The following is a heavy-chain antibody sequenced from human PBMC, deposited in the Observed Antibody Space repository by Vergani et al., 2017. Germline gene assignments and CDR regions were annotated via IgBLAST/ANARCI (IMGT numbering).Heavy chain of an antibody. CDR2: ISARYPST. CDR3: ARLSYGTTPYLQGGYDC. D-gene: IGHD4/OR15-4a*01. V-gene: IGHV3-23*01. J-gene: IGHJ4*02. Sequence: EVQLLQSGGGVIQPGGSVRLSCAASGFTFSACPMTWVRQAPGKGLEWVSAISARYPSTYYADSVKGRFTISRDNSKNMLYLQMNSLRAEDTAVYYCARLSYGTTPYLQGGYDCWVQGTLVSVSS. CDR1: GFTFSACP.